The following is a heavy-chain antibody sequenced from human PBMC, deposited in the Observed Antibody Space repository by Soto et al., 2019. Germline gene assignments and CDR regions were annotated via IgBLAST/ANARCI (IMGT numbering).Heavy chain of an antibody. CDR3: ARDCSSTSCYTLFDY. CDR1: GGSIRSGDYS. V-gene: IGHV4-30-4*01. J-gene: IGHJ4*02. Sequence: KTSGTLSLTCTVSGGSIRSGDYSGSWIRQPPGKGLEWIGYIYYSGTIYYNPSLKSRVTISVDTSKNQFSLKLTSVTAADTAVYYCARDCSSTSCYTLFDYWGQGTLVTVSS. D-gene: IGHD2-2*02. CDR2: IYYSGTI.